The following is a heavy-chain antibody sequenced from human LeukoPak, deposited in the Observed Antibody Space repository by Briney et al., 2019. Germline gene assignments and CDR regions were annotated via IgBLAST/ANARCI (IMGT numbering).Heavy chain of an antibody. CDR1: GFTFDDYA. J-gene: IGHJ5*02. CDR2: ISWNSGSI. Sequence: PGRSLRLSCAASGFTFDDYAMHWVRQAPGKGLEWVSGISWNSGSIGYADSVKGRFTISRDNAKNSLYLQMNSLRAEDTALYYCARIGAYGILAWGQGTLVIVSS. V-gene: IGHV3-9*01. CDR3: ARIGAYGILA. D-gene: IGHD3-9*01.